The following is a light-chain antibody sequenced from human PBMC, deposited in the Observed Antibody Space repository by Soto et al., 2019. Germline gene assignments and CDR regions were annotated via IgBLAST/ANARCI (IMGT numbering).Light chain of an antibody. Sequence: QSALTQPASVSGSPGQSVTMSCAGASSDVGSYNLVSWYQQYPGKAPKLIIYEGNKRPSGVSNRFSGSESGNTASLTISGLQAEDAADYYCCSFAGSSTSFGGGTKLTVL. CDR1: SSDVGSYNL. CDR3: CSFAGSSTS. CDR2: EGN. V-gene: IGLV2-23*01. J-gene: IGLJ2*01.